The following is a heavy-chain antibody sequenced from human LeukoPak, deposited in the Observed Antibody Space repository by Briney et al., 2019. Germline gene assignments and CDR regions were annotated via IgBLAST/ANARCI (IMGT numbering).Heavy chain of an antibody. CDR3: ARAGDTARDY. V-gene: IGHV3-21*01. CDR2: ISSSSSYI. Sequence: GGSLRLSCAASGFAFSSYSMNWVRQAPGKGLEWVSSISSSSSYIYYADSVKGRFTISRDNAKNSLYLQMNSLRAEDTAVYYCARAGDTARDYWGQGTLVTVSS. D-gene: IGHD5-18*01. J-gene: IGHJ4*02. CDR1: GFAFSSYS.